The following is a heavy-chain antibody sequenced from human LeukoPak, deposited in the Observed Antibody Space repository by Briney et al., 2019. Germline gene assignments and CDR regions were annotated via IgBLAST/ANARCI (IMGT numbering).Heavy chain of an antibody. CDR3: AKALPVGHFNGYDFDY. J-gene: IGHJ4*02. V-gene: IGHV3-23*01. Sequence: PGGSLRLSCAASGFTFSSYATSWVRQAPGKGLEWVSAISGSGGSTYYADSVKGRFTISRDNSKNTLYLQMNSLRAEDTAVYYCAKALPVGHFNGYDFDYWGQGTLVTVSS. CDR2: ISGSGGST. D-gene: IGHD5-12*01. CDR1: GFTFSSYA.